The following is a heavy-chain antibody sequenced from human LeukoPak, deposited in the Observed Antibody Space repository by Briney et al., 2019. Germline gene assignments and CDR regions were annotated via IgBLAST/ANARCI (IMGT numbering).Heavy chain of an antibody. D-gene: IGHD6-6*01. J-gene: IGHJ6*02. CDR3: ARDIEQLVLNYYYGMDV. V-gene: IGHV1-46*01. Sequence: ASVKVSCKASGYTFTSYYMHWVRQAPAQGHEWMGIINPSATSTSYAQTFQGRVTMTRDTSTSTVYMELSSLRSEDTAVYYCARDIEQLVLNYYYGMDVWGQGTTVTVSS. CDR2: INPSATST. CDR1: GYTFTSYY.